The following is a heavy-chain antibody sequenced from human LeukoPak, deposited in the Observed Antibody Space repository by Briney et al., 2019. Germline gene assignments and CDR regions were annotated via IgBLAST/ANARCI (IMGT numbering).Heavy chain of an antibody. CDR1: GGSISSSSYY. CDR3: ARCYYDISGYYFDS. D-gene: IGHD3-22*01. Sequence: SETLSLTCTVSGGSISSSSYYWGWIRQPPGKGLEWIGTIYYSGSTYYNPSLKSRVTMSIDTSKSQFSLKLTSVTAADTAVYYCARCYYDISGYYFDSWGQGSLVTVSS. V-gene: IGHV4-39*07. CDR2: IYYSGST. J-gene: IGHJ4*02.